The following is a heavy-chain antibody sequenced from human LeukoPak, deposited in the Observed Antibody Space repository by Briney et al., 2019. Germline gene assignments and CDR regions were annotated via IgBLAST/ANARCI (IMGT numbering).Heavy chain of an antibody. Sequence: SSETLSLTCIVSGGSISSYYWSWIRQPPGKGLEWIGYIYYSGSTNYNPSLKSRVTISVDTSKNQFSLKLSSVTAADTAVYYRARGLMMAVAGRGEFHYWGQGTLVTVSS. CDR3: ARGLMMAVAGRGEFHY. D-gene: IGHD6-13*01. CDR2: IYYSGST. V-gene: IGHV4-59*01. J-gene: IGHJ4*02. CDR1: GGSISSYY.